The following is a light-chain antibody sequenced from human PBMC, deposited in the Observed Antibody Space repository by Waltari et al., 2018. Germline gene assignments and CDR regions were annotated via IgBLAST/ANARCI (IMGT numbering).Light chain of an antibody. V-gene: IGLV2-14*03. Sequence: YHHLPGIVSILLLFDVSNRPSVISHRFSVSRSGNAASLTISGVQADDEADYYCSSDTSSDTHVVFGGGTKLTVL. J-gene: IGLJ2*01. CDR2: DVS. CDR3: SSDTSSDTHVV.